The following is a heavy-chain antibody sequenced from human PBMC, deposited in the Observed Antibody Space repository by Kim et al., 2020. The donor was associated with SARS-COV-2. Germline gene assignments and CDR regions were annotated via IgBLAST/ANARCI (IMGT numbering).Heavy chain of an antibody. D-gene: IGHD3-9*01. CDR1: GYTFTSYA. V-gene: IGHV1-3*01. CDR2: INAGNGNT. Sequence: ASVKVSCKASGYTFTSYAMHWVRQAPGQRLEWMGWINAGNGNTKYSQKFQGRVTITRDTSASTAYMELSSLRSEDTAVYYCARDRVYYDILTGPFDYWGQGTLVTVSS. CDR3: ARDRVYYDILTGPFDY. J-gene: IGHJ4*02.